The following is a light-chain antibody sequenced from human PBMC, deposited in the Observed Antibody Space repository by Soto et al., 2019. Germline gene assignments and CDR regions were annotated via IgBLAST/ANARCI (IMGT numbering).Light chain of an antibody. CDR2: NNS. V-gene: IGLV1-44*01. CDR3: ASWDDSLNGHWV. CDR1: NSNIGGNS. Sequence: QSVLTQAPSASGTPGQRVTISCSGSNSNIGGNSVSWYHHLPGTATKLLIFNNSQRPSGVPDRFSVSRSGTAASLAISGLQSEDEADYYCASWDDSLNGHWVFGGGTKLTVL. J-gene: IGLJ3*02.